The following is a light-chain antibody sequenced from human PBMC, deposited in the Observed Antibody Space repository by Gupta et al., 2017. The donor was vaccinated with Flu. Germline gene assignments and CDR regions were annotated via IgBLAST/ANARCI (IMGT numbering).Light chain of an antibody. CDR2: GAS. J-gene: IGKJ2*01. Sequence: SVSPRERATLSCRASQSVSSKLAWYQQKPGQAPRLLIYGASTRATGIPARFSGSGSGTEFTLTISSLQSEDFAVYYCQQYNDWPLYTFGQGTKLEIK. V-gene: IGKV3-15*01. CDR3: QQYNDWPLYT. CDR1: QSVSSK.